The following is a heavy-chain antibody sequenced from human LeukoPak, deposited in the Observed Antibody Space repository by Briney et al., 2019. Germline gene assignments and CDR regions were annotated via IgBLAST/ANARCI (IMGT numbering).Heavy chain of an antibody. CDR1: GFTFNNYA. D-gene: IGHD1-7*01. CDR2: ISEGVVST. CDR3: AKDRRGNWNYVGHFDH. Sequence: GGSLRLSCAASGFTFNNYALSWVRQAPGRGLEWVSIISEGVVSTRYADSVKGRFTISRDNSMNTLYLQMDSLRAEDTAVYYCAKDRRGNWNYVGHFDHWGQGTLVTVSS. J-gene: IGHJ4*02. V-gene: IGHV3-23*01.